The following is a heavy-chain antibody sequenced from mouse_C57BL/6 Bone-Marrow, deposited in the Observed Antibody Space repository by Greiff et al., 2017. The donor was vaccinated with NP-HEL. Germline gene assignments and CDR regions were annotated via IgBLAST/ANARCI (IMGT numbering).Heavy chain of an antibody. Sequence: DVKLVESGGGLVKPGGSLKLSCAASGFTFSDYGMHWVRQAPEKGLEWVAYISRGSSTIYYADTVKGRFTISRDNAKNTLFLQMTSLRSEDTAMYYCATITTVVDYWGQGTTLTVSS. J-gene: IGHJ2*01. CDR2: ISRGSSTI. D-gene: IGHD1-1*01. CDR1: GFTFSDYG. V-gene: IGHV5-17*01. CDR3: ATITTVVDY.